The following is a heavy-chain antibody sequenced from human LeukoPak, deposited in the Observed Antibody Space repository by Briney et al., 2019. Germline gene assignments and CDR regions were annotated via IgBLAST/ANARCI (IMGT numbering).Heavy chain of an antibody. Sequence: GGSLRLSCAASGFTFSSYAMSWIRQAPGKGLEWVSYISSSGSTIYYADSVKGRFTISRDNAKNSLYLQMNSLRAEDTAVYYCARIGRYYGSGKPYFDYWGQGTLVTVSS. V-gene: IGHV3-11*01. CDR3: ARIGRYYGSGKPYFDY. D-gene: IGHD3-10*01. J-gene: IGHJ4*02. CDR2: ISSSGSTI. CDR1: GFTFSSYA.